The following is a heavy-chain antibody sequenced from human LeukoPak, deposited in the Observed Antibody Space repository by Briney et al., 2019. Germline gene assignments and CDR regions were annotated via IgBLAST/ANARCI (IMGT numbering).Heavy chain of an antibody. Sequence: GGSLRLSCAASGFTFSSYAMSWVRQAPGKGLEWVSAISGSGGSTYYADSVKGRFTISRDNSKNTLYLQMNSLRAEDTAVYYCAKDVAYGDHGGDYYYGMDVWGQGTTVTVSS. CDR3: AKDVAYGDHGGDYYYGMDV. CDR1: GFTFSSYA. J-gene: IGHJ6*02. D-gene: IGHD4-17*01. CDR2: ISGSGGST. V-gene: IGHV3-23*01.